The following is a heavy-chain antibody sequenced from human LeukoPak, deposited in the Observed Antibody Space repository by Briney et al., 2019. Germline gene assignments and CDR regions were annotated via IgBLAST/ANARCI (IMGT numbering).Heavy chain of an antibody. J-gene: IGHJ4*02. V-gene: IGHV3-30*18. CDR3: AKGTF. CDR1: GFTFSSYG. CDR2: ISYDGSNK. Sequence: GGSLRLSCAASGFTFSSYGMHWVRQAPGKGLEWVAVISYDGSNKYYADSVKGRFTISRDNSKNTLYLQMNSLRAEDTAVYYCAKGTFWGQGTLVTVSS. D-gene: IGHD1-1*01.